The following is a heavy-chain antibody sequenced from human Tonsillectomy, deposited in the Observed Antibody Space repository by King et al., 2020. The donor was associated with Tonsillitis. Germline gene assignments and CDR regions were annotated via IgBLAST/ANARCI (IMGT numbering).Heavy chain of an antibody. Sequence: QLVQSGGGLVKPGESLRLSCAASGFTFSTHSMNWVRQAPGKGLEWVSSISSSSTYVYVADSVKGRFTISRDNAKNLLYLQMNSLRAEDTAVYYCARGGGGYDSHYDYWGQGSLVTVSS. J-gene: IGHJ4*02. CDR1: GFTFSTHS. CDR3: ARGGGGYDSHYDY. D-gene: IGHD5-12*01. V-gene: IGHV3-21*06. CDR2: ISSSSTYV.